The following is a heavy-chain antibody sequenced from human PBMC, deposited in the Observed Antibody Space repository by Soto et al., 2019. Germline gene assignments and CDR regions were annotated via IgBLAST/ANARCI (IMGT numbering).Heavy chain of an antibody. CDR2: IYWDDSK. Sequence: QITLKESGPRLVKHTQTLTLTCTFSGFSLTTDRVGVGWIRQPPGEALEWLAVIYWDDSKTYRPSLESRLTITKDTSKNQVALTMTNMDSLDTATYYCAHAYGGRSLYWGQGTLVTVSS. CDR1: GFSLTTDRVG. CDR3: AHAYGGRSLY. J-gene: IGHJ4*02. D-gene: IGHD1-26*01. V-gene: IGHV2-5*02.